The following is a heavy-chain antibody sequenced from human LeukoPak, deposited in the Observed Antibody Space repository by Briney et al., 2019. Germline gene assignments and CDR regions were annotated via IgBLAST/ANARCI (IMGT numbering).Heavy chain of an antibody. Sequence: GESLKISYKGSGYRFTNYWIGWVRQMPGKGLECMGIIYPDDSDTRYSPSFQGQVTMSADKSISTAYLQWSSLKASDTAMYYCARRQVAVAVGAFDIWGQGTMVTVSS. J-gene: IGHJ3*02. CDR2: IYPDDSDT. CDR3: ARRQVAVAVGAFDI. V-gene: IGHV5-51*01. D-gene: IGHD6-19*01. CDR1: GYRFTNYW.